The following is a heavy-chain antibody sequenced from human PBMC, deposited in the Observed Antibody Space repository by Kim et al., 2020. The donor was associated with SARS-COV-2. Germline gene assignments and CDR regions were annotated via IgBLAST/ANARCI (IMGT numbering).Heavy chain of an antibody. J-gene: IGHJ5*02. CDR3: AKGTYYYDSSGYRFDP. D-gene: IGHD3-22*01. V-gene: IGHV3-23*01. Sequence: EKGRFTISRDNSKNTLYLQMNSLRAEDTAVYYCAKGTYYYDSSGYRFDPWGQGTLVTVSS.